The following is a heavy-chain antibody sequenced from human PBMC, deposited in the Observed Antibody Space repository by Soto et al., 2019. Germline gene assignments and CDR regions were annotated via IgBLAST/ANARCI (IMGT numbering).Heavy chain of an antibody. J-gene: IGHJ4*02. CDR3: AGGYSTGAY. CDR2: ISSSSSYI. Sequence: EVQLVESGGGLVKPGGSLRLSCAASGFTFSSYTMNWVRQAPGKGLEWVSSISSSSSYIYYADSVKGRFTISRDNAKNSLYLQISSLRAEDAAVYYCAGGYSTGAYRGQGTLVTVSS. D-gene: IGHD6-19*01. V-gene: IGHV3-21*01. CDR1: GFTFSSYT.